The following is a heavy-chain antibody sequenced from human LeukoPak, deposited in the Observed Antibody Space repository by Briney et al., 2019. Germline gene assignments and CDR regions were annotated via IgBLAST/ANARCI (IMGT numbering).Heavy chain of an antibody. V-gene: IGHV4-39*07. J-gene: IGHJ4*02. D-gene: IGHD6-13*01. CDR3: ARDRIAAPGTEIDY. CDR1: GGSISSSSYY. Sequence: SETLSLTCTVSGGSISSSSYYWGWIRQPPGKGLEWIGSIYYSGSTYYNPSLKSRATISVDTSKNQFSLKLSSVTAADTAVYYCARDRIAAPGTEIDYWGQGTLVTVSS. CDR2: IYYSGST.